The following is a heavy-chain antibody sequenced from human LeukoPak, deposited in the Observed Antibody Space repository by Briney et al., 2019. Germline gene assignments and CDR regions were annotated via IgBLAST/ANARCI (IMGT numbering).Heavy chain of an antibody. D-gene: IGHD2-8*01. CDR1: GFTFSTYS. J-gene: IGHJ4*02. Sequence: GGSLRLSCAASGFTFSTYSMNWVRQAPGKGLEWVSYIISSSSTIYYAGSVKGRFTISRDNAKNSLYLQMNSLRAEDTAVYYCGRRRGMGSLDYWGQGTLVTVSS. V-gene: IGHV3-48*04. CDR3: GRRRGMGSLDY. CDR2: IISSSSTI.